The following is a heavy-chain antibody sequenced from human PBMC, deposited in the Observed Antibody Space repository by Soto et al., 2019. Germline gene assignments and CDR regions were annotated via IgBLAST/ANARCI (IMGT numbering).Heavy chain of an antibody. D-gene: IGHD1-26*01. CDR2: IYHSGST. CDR3: ARFNSGSYYEAFDI. V-gene: IGHV4-4*02. Sequence: SQTLSLTCAVSGGSISSSNWWSWVRQPPGKGLEWIGEIYHSGSTNYNPSLKSRVTISVDKSKNQFSLKLSSVTAADTAVYYCARFNSGSYYEAFDIWGQGTMVTVSS. CDR1: GGSISSSNW. J-gene: IGHJ3*02.